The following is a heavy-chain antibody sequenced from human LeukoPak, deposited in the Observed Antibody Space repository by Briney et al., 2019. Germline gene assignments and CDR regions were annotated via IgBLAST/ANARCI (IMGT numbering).Heavy chain of an antibody. CDR3: ASTNVDTAMVKAHYFDY. J-gene: IGHJ4*02. V-gene: IGHV4-59*01. D-gene: IGHD5-18*01. Sequence: PSETLSLTCTVSGDSISSYYWSWIRQPPGKGLEWIGYIYYSGSTNYNPSLKSRVTISVDTSKNQFSLKLSSVTAADTAVYYCASTNVDTAMVKAHYFDYWGQGTLVTVSS. CDR1: GDSISSYY. CDR2: IYYSGST.